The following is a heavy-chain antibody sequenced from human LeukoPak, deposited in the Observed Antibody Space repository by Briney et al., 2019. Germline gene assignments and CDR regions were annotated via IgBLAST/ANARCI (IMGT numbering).Heavy chain of an antibody. CDR1: GFTFSSRG. J-gene: IGHJ5*02. CDR2: ISHDGRNK. CDR3: AKTGEYCGGDCKANFDP. D-gene: IGHD2-21*01. Sequence: GGSLRLSCAASGFTFSSRGMHWVRQAPGKGLEWVAVISHDGRNKYFADSVKGRFTISRDNSKNTLYLQMNTLRTEDTAMYYCAKTGEYCGGDCKANFDPWGQGNMVTVSS. V-gene: IGHV3-30*18.